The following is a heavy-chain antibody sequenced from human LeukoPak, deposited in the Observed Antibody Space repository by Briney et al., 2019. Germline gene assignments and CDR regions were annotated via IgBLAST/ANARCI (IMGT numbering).Heavy chain of an antibody. V-gene: IGHV3-23*01. J-gene: IGHJ4*02. Sequence: AGGSLRLSCAASGFTFSSYAMSWVRQAPGKGLEWVSAISGSGGSTYYADSVKGRFTISRDNSKNTLYLQMNSLRAEDTAVYYCAKVGYSGSYWAHSDYWGQGTLVTVSS. CDR3: AKVGYSGSYWAHSDY. D-gene: IGHD1-26*01. CDR2: ISGSGGST. CDR1: GFTFSSYA.